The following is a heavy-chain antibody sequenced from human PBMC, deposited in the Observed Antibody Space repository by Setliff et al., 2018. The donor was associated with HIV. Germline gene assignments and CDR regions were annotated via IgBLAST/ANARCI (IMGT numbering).Heavy chain of an antibody. Sequence: PSETLSLTCRVSGGSFNTRRTKWGWIRQPPGKGLEWIGEINHSGSTNYKPSLKSRVTISVDMSKNQVSLKVSSVTAADTAVYYCARVPFGDVWRGSSFDIWGQGTMVTVSS. CDR2: INHSGST. J-gene: IGHJ3*02. D-gene: IGHD3-3*01. CDR3: ARVPFGDVWRGSSFDI. V-gene: IGHV4-39*07. CDR1: GGSFNTRRTK.